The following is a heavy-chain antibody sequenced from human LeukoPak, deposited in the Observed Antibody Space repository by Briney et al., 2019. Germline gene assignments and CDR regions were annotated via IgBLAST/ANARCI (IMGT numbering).Heavy chain of an antibody. Sequence: ASVKVSCKASGYTFTSYGISWVRQAPGQGLEWMGWISPYNGDTNYAQKLQGRVTMTTDTSTSTAYMELRSLTSDDTAVYYCASMPYVSRGYYQHWIQATLVTV. D-gene: IGHD3-22*01. V-gene: IGHV1-18*01. CDR1: GYTFTSYG. J-gene: IGHJ1*01. CDR3: ASMPYVSRGYYQH. CDR2: ISPYNGDT.